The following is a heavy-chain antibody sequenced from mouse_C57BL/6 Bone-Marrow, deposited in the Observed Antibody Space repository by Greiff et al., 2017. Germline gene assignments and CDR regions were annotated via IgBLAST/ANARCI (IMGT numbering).Heavy chain of an antibody. CDR1: GYSFTGYY. Sequence: EVQLQESGPELVKPGASVKISCKASGYSFTGYYMNWVKQSPEKSLEWIGEINPSTGGTTYNQKFKAKDTLTVDKSSSTAYMQLKSLTSEDSAVYYCARDPDWFAYWGQGTLVTVSA. CDR3: ARDPDWFAY. J-gene: IGHJ3*01. CDR2: INPSTGGT. V-gene: IGHV1-42*01.